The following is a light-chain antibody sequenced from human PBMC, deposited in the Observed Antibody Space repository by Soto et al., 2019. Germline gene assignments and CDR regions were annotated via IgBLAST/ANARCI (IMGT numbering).Light chain of an antibody. CDR1: QSISNW. J-gene: IGKJ2*01. CDR3: QQYHTYSYT. CDR2: DAT. V-gene: IGKV1-5*01. Sequence: DIQMTQSPSTLATSVGDRVTITCRASQSISNWVAWYQQKSGQGPKLLLYDATKLAVGVPARFSGSGYGTEFPLTISSLQSADFATYYCQQYHTYSYTFGQGTKLEI.